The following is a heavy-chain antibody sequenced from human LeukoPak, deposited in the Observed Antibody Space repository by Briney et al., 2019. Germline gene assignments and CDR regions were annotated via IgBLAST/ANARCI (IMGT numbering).Heavy chain of an antibody. V-gene: IGHV4-39*01. Sequence: PSETLSLTCTVSGGSISSSSYYWGWIRQPPGKGLEWLGSIYRSGSTYYKPSLKSRVTTSVDTSKNQFSLKLNSVTAADTAVYYCASHDDFWSGYPSWFDPWGQGTLVTVSS. CDR3: ASHDDFWSGYPSWFDP. CDR2: IYRSGST. D-gene: IGHD3-3*01. CDR1: GGSISSSSYY. J-gene: IGHJ5*02.